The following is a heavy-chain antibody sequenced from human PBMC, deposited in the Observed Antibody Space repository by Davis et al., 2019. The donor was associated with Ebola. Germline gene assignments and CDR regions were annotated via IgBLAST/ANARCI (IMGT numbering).Heavy chain of an antibody. CDR1: AITFSSYA. V-gene: IGHV3-48*01. J-gene: IGHJ6*02. CDR2: ISSSSSTI. D-gene: IGHD1-26*01. Sequence: GESLKISCADSAITFSSYAMTWVRQAPGKGLEWVSYISSSSSTIYYADSVKGRFTISRDNAKNSLYLQMNSLRAEDTAVYYCARDLLRAVGGPYYYYYGMDVWGQGTTVTVSS. CDR3: ARDLLRAVGGPYYYYYGMDV.